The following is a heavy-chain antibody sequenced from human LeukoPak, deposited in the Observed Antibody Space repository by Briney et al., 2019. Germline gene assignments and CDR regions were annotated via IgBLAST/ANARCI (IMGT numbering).Heavy chain of an antibody. CDR3: ARSRLAVAGPFDY. J-gene: IGHJ4*02. V-gene: IGHV3-74*01. CDR2: INSDESTT. D-gene: IGHD6-19*01. Sequence: GGSLRLSCAASGFTFSSYWMYWVRQAPGKGLVWVSHINSDESTTNYADSVRGRFTISRDNAKNSLYLQMNSLRAEDTALYYCARSRLAVAGPFDYWGQGTLVTVSS. CDR1: GFTFSSYW.